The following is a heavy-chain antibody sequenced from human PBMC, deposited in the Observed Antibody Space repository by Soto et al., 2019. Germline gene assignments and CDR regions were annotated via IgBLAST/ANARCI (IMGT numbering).Heavy chain of an antibody. V-gene: IGHV4-34*01. CDR3: ARTSLFDGYSSSWYYYYGMDV. CDR2: INHSGST. D-gene: IGHD6-13*01. CDR1: GGSFSGYY. J-gene: IGHJ6*02. Sequence: PSETLSLTCAVYGGSFSGYYWSWIRQPPGKGLEWIGEINHSGSTNYNPSLKSRVTISVDTSKNQFSLKLSSVTAADTAVYYCARTSLFDGYSSSWYYYYGMDVWGQGTTVTVSS.